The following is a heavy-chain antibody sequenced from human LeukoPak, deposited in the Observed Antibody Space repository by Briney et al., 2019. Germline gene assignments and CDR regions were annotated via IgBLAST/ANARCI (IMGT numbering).Heavy chain of an antibody. D-gene: IGHD5-12*01. J-gene: IGHJ4*02. V-gene: IGHV1-8*02. CDR1: GYTFTSYE. CDR3: ARVGYNGYDYEDY. CDR2: MNPNSGNT. Sequence: GASVKVSCKASGYTFTSYEINWVRQATGQGLEWMGWMNPNSGNTGYAQKFQGRVTMTRNTSKSTVYMELSSLRSEDTAMYYCARVGYNGYDYEDYWGQGTLVTVSS.